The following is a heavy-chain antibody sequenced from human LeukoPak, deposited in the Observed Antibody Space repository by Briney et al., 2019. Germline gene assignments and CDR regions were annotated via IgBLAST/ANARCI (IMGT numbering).Heavy chain of an antibody. Sequence: GGSLRLSCAASGFTFSTYSMNWVRQAPGKGLEWVSSISSSSTYIYYADSVKGRFAISRDNAKNSLYLQMNSLRAEDTAVYYCARDLNTGYSSGWYIDYWGQGTLVTVSS. D-gene: IGHD6-19*01. V-gene: IGHV3-21*01. CDR2: ISSSSTYI. CDR3: ARDLNTGYSSGWYIDY. J-gene: IGHJ4*02. CDR1: GFTFSTYS.